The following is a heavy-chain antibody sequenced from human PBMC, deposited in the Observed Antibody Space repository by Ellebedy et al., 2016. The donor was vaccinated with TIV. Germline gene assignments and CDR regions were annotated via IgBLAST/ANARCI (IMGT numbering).Heavy chain of an antibody. Sequence: MPSETLSLTCAVYGGSFSGYYWSWIRQPPGKGLEWIGEINHSGSTNYNPSLKSRVTISVDTSKNQFSLKLSSVTAADTAVHYCARGIPLRNAFDIWGQGTMVTVSS. J-gene: IGHJ3*02. CDR1: GGSFSGYY. D-gene: IGHD5-12*01. V-gene: IGHV4-34*01. CDR2: INHSGST. CDR3: ARGIPLRNAFDI.